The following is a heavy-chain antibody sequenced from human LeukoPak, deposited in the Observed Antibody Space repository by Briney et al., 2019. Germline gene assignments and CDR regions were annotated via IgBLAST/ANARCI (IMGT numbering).Heavy chain of an antibody. V-gene: IGHV4-59*01. D-gene: IGHD1-26*01. J-gene: IGHJ5*02. Sequence: SETLSLTCTVSGGSIRSYYWSWIRQPPGKGLECIGYIYYIGSTNYNPSLKSRVTISLDTSKSQFSLKLTSVTPADTAVYYCARGGIVGARTNWFDPWGQGILVTVSS. CDR3: ARGGIVGARTNWFDP. CDR1: GGSIRSYY. CDR2: IYYIGST.